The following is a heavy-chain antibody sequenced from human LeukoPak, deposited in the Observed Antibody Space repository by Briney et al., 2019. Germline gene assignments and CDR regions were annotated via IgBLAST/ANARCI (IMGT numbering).Heavy chain of an antibody. D-gene: IGHD4-11*01. Sequence: GGSLRLSCAASGFTFSSYEMNWVRQAPGKGLEWVSYISSSGSTIYYADSVKGRFTISRDNAKNSLYLQMNSLRAEDTAVYYCVRDRDYSMDYWGQGTLVTVSS. J-gene: IGHJ4*02. CDR2: ISSSGSTI. CDR3: VRDRDYSMDY. CDR1: GFTFSSYE. V-gene: IGHV3-48*03.